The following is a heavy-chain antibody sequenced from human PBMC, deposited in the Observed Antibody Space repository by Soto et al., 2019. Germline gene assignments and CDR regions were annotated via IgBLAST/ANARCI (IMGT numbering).Heavy chain of an antibody. D-gene: IGHD4-17*01. J-gene: IGHJ3*02. Sequence: EVQLVESGGGLVQPGGSLRLSCAASGFTVSSNYMSWVRQAPGKGLEWVSVIYSGGSTYYADSVKGRITISRDNSKNTLYLQMNSLRAEDTAVYYCARDAYGDADAFDIWGQGTMVTVSS. CDR2: IYSGGST. CDR3: ARDAYGDADAFDI. CDR1: GFTVSSNY. V-gene: IGHV3-66*01.